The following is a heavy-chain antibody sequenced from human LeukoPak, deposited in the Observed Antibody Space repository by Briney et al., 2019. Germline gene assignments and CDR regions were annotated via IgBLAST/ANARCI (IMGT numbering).Heavy chain of an antibody. CDR2: INADGSTT. D-gene: IGHD2/OR15-2a*01. CDR1: GFTFSNDW. CDR3: ARSRGGFYHY. V-gene: IGHV3-74*01. Sequence: GGSLRLPCAASGFTFSNDWMHWVRQAPGKGLVWVSRINADGSTTTYADSVKGRFTISRDNAKNTLYLQMNSLRVEDTAVYYCARSRGGFYHYWGQGTLVTVSS. J-gene: IGHJ4*02.